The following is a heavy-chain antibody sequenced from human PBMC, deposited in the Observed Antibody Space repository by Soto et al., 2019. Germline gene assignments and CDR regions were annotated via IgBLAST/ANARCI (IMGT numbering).Heavy chain of an antibody. D-gene: IGHD2-8*01. V-gene: IGHV1-8*01. CDR1: GYTFTSYD. CDR2: MNPNSGNT. CDR3: ARVAGVTNGVRDYGMDV. Sequence: ASVKVSCKASGYTFTSYDINWVRQATGQGLEWMGWMNPNSGNTGCAQKFQGRVTMTRNTSISTAYMELSSLRSEDTAVYYCARVAGVTNGVRDYGMDVWGQGTTVTVS. J-gene: IGHJ6*02.